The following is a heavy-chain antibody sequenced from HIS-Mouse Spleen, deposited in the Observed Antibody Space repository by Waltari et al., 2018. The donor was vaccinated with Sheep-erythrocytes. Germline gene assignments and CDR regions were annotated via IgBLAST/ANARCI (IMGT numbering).Heavy chain of an antibody. CDR2: ISSSISYI. D-gene: IGHD1-26*01. V-gene: IGHV3-21*01. J-gene: IGHJ4*02. Sequence: EVQLVESGGGLVKPGGSLRLSCAASGFTFSSYSMNWVRQAPGKGREWVSSISSSISYIYYADSVKGRFTISRDNAKNSLYLQMNSLRAEDTAVYYCARVASGATFDYWGQGTLVTVSS. CDR1: GFTFSSYS. CDR3: ARVASGATFDY.